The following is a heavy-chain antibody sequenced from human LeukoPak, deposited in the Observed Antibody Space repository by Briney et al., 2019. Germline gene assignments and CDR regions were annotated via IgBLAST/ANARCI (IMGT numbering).Heavy chain of an antibody. D-gene: IGHD3-10*01. V-gene: IGHV4-31*03. J-gene: IGHJ4*02. Sequence: PSETLSLTCTVSGDSISNNNFYWNWIRQHPGKGLEWIGYIHYSGSTYYNPSLKSRLTISVVTSKNQSSLKLISVTAADTAVYYCARSAKELPYFHYWGQGTLVTVSA. CDR1: GDSISNNNFY. CDR3: ARSAKELPYFHY. CDR2: IHYSGST.